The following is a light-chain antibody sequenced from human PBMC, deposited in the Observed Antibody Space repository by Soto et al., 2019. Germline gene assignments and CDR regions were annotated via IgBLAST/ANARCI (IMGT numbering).Light chain of an antibody. CDR1: QTISSN. CDR3: QQSYSTPWT. V-gene: IGKV1-39*01. CDR2: AAS. Sequence: DIQMTQSPSSLSASVGARVTITCRASQTISSNLHWYQQKPGKAPKLLIYAASSLQRGVPSRFSGSGSGTDFTLTISSLQPEDFATYYWQQSYSTPWTFGQGTKVQIK. J-gene: IGKJ1*01.